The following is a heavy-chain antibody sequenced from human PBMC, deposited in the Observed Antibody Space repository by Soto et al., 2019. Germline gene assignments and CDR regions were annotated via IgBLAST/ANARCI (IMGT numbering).Heavy chain of an antibody. CDR2: IYWDDDK. Sequence: SGPTLVNPTQTLTLTCTFSGFSLSTSGVGVGWIRQPPGKALEWLALIYWDDDKRYSPSLKSRLTITKDTSKNQVVLTMTNMDPVDTATYYCAHRGSSSWKGANWFDPWGQGTLVTVSS. CDR3: AHRGSSSWKGANWFDP. J-gene: IGHJ5*02. D-gene: IGHD6-13*01. V-gene: IGHV2-5*02. CDR1: GFSLSTSGVG.